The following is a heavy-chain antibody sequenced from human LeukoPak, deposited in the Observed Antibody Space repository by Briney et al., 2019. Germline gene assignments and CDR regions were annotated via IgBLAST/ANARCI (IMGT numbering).Heavy chain of an antibody. CDR1: GFTFSGFW. CDR3: ARDHDYRWLLDY. D-gene: IGHD5-24*01. J-gene: IGHJ4*02. V-gene: IGHV3-7*03. Sequence: PGGSLRLSCAASGFTFSGFWMSWVRQTPGKGLEWVANIKQDGSEKYYVDSVKGRFTISRDNAKNSLYLQMNSLRAEDTAVYYCARDHDYRWLLDYWGQGTLVTVSS. CDR2: IKQDGSEK.